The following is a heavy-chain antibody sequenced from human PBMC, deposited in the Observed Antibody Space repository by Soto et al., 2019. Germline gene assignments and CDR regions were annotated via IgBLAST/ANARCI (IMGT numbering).Heavy chain of an antibody. D-gene: IGHD3-22*01. V-gene: IGHV1-18*01. Sequence: GASVKVSCKASGYTFTSYGISWVRQAPGQGLEWMGWISAYNGNTNYAQKLQGRVTMTTDTSTGTAYMELRSLRSDDTAVYHCARDPGTYYSDSSGYFLDYWGQGTLVTVSS. CDR2: ISAYNGNT. CDR3: ARDPGTYYSDSSGYFLDY. CDR1: GYTFTSYG. J-gene: IGHJ4*02.